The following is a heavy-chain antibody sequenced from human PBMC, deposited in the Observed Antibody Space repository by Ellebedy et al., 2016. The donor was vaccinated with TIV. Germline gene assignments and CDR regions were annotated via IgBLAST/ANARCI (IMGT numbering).Heavy chain of an antibody. CDR1: GGSISSGDHY. CDR2: IYYSGNT. V-gene: IGHV4-31*03. J-gene: IGHJ6*02. Sequence: LRLSXSISGGSISSGDHYWSWIRQHPGKGLEWIGYIYYSGNTYYNPSLKSRVTISVDTSKNQFSLKLSSVTAADTAVYYCASGGAYYASWGQGTTVTASS. CDR3: ASGGAYYAS. D-gene: IGHD3-10*01.